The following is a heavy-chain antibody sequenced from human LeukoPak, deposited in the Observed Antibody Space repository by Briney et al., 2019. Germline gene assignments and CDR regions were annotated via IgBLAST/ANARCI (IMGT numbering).Heavy chain of an antibody. Sequence: PSETLSLTCAVSGGSISSSNWWSWVRQPPGKGLEWIGYIYYSGSTYYNPSLKSRVTISVDTSKNQLSLKLSSVTAADTAVYYCARTIAAAGSDWFDPWGQGTLVTVSS. D-gene: IGHD6-13*01. J-gene: IGHJ5*02. CDR3: ARTIAAAGSDWFDP. CDR1: GGSISSSNW. CDR2: IYYSGST. V-gene: IGHV4-4*02.